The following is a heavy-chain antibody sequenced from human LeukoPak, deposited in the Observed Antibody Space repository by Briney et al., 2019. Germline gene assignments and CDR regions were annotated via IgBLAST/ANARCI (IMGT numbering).Heavy chain of an antibody. CDR3: ARVELGARDYYYYMDV. CDR2: ISSSGSTI. CDR1: GFTFSSYW. D-gene: IGHD1-26*01. J-gene: IGHJ6*03. V-gene: IGHV3-48*04. Sequence: GSLRLSCAASGFTFSSYWMHWIRQAPGKGLEWVSYISSSGSTIHYADSVKGRFTISRDNAKNSLYLQMNSLRAEDTAVYYCARVELGARDYYYYMDVWGKGTTVTVSS.